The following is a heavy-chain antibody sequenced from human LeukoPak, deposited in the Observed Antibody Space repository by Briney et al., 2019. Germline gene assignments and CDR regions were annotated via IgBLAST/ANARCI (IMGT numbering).Heavy chain of an antibody. CDR2: IYHSGST. V-gene: IGHV4-38-2*01. J-gene: IGHJ4*02. Sequence: PSETLSLTCAVSGYSISSGYYWGWIRQPPGKGLEWIGSIYHSGSTYYNPSLKSRVTISVDTSKNQFSLKLSSVTAADTAVYYCARPPSYSNYVFHYWGQGTLVTVSS. CDR3: ARPPSYSNYVFHY. D-gene: IGHD4-11*01. CDR1: GYSISSGYY.